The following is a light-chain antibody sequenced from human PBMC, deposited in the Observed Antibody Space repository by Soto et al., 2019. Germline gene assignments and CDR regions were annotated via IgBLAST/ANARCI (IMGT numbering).Light chain of an antibody. CDR1: QSISRY. V-gene: IGKV1-39*01. CDR2: GAN. J-gene: IGKJ1*01. CDR3: QQNYGTPGT. Sequence: DIQLTQSPSSLSASVGDRITITCRSSQSISRYLNWYQQRPGTAPKVLIFGANSLQSGVPSRFSGSGSGTEFTLTISSLQPEDFATYYCQQNYGTPGTFGQGTKMDVK.